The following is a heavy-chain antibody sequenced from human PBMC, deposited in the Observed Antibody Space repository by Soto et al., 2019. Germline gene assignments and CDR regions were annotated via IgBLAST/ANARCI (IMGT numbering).Heavy chain of an antibody. Sequence: SVKVSCKASGGTFSSYAISWARQAPGQGLEWMGGIIPIFGTANYAQKFQGRVTITADESTSTAYMELSSLRSEDTAVYYCARDSYGSGNHYYGMDVWGQGTTVTVSS. V-gene: IGHV1-69*13. CDR1: GGTFSSYA. CDR2: IIPIFGTA. J-gene: IGHJ6*02. CDR3: ARDSYGSGNHYYGMDV. D-gene: IGHD3-10*01.